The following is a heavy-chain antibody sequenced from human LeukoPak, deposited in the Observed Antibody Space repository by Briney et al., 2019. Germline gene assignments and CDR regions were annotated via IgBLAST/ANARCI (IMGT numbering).Heavy chain of an antibody. Sequence: GGSLRLSCAASGFTLSSYGMHWVRQAPGKGLEWVAVIWYDGSNKYYADSVKGRFTISRDNSKNTLYLQMNSLRAEDTAVYYCARDRRVVLAAPTYYFDYWGQGTLVTVSS. J-gene: IGHJ4*02. V-gene: IGHV3-33*01. CDR2: IWYDGSNK. CDR1: GFTLSSYG. D-gene: IGHD2-15*01. CDR3: ARDRRVVLAAPTYYFDY.